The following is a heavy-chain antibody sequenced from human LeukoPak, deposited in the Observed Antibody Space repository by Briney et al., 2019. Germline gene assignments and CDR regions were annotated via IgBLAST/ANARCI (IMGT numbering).Heavy chain of an antibody. J-gene: IGHJ4*02. V-gene: IGHV4-34*01. CDR2: INHSGST. CDR1: GVSFSGYC. D-gene: IGHD4-17*01. Sequence: PSETLSLTCAVYGVSFSGYCWSWTRQPPGKGLEWIGEINHSGSTNYNPSLKSRVTVSVDTSKIQFSPKLSSVTAADTAVYYCAQSQNYGDGFDYWGQGPV. CDR3: AQSQNYGDGFDY.